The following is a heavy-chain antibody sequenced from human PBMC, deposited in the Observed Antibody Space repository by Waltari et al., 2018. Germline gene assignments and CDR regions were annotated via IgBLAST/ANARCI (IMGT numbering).Heavy chain of an antibody. CDR1: GVSISSLY. V-gene: IGHV4-59*01. Sequence: QVQLQESGPGLVKPSETLSLTCTVSGVSISSLYWGWIRQPPGKGLEWIGYISSSGSTHYTPSLQRRVTISVDTSKSHVSRTLTSVTAADTAVYYCARVRYSGNYYYFDSWGRGTLVTVSS. CDR3: ARVRYSGNYYYFDS. D-gene: IGHD1-26*01. CDR2: ISSSGST. J-gene: IGHJ4*02.